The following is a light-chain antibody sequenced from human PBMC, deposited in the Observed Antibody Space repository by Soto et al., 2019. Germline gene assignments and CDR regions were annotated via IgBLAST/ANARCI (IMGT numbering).Light chain of an antibody. CDR1: QSISSW. Sequence: DIQMTQSPSTLSASVGDRVTITCRASQSISSWLAWYQQKPGKDPKLLIYKESSLESGVPSRFSGSGSGTEFTLTISSLQPDDFATYYCQQYNSYSTFGQGTRLENK. J-gene: IGKJ5*01. CDR3: QQYNSYST. CDR2: KES. V-gene: IGKV1-5*03.